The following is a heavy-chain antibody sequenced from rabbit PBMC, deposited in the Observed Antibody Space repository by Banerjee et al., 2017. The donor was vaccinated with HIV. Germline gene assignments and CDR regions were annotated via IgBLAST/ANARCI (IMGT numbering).Heavy chain of an antibody. V-gene: IGHV1S45*01. D-gene: IGHD6-1*01. CDR2: SDTGNGKR. CDR3: ARGGYAGYVGYGYVFGL. CDR1: GFDFSSGYW. J-gene: IGHJ3*01. Sequence: QEQLEESGGGLVKPEGSLTLTCTASGFDFSSGYWVCWVRQAPGKGLEWIGCSDTGNGKREDERGAKGRFKSSKNSEKKGTRQMTRLTAEDTATEGGARGGYAGYVGYGYVFGLWGQGTLVTVS.